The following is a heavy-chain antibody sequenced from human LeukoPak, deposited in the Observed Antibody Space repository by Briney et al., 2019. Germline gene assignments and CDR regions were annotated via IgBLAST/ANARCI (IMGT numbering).Heavy chain of an antibody. V-gene: IGHV1-69*13. CDR3: ARGSSSGDYTFDY. Sequence: SVKVSCKASGGTFSSYAISWVRQAPGQGLEWMGGIIPIFGTTNYAQKFQGRVTITADESTSTAYMELSSLRSEDTAVYYCARGSSSGDYTFDYWGQGTLVTVSS. D-gene: IGHD2-21*02. J-gene: IGHJ4*02. CDR1: GGTFSSYA. CDR2: IIPIFGTT.